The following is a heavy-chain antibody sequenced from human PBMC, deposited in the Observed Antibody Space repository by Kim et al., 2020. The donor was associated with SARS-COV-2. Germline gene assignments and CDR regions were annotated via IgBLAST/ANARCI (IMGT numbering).Heavy chain of an antibody. Sequence: GGSLRLSCAASGFIFGSYGMHWVRQAPGKGLEWVAVIGYDGNNKYYADSVKGRFTISRDNSKNTLYLQMNSLRAEDTAVYYCASGLCSSTSCYILGNFFDYWGQGTLVTVSS. CDR2: IGYDGNNK. D-gene: IGHD2-2*02. CDR3: ASGLCSSTSCYILGNFFDY. V-gene: IGHV3-33*03. CDR1: GFIFGSYG. J-gene: IGHJ4*02.